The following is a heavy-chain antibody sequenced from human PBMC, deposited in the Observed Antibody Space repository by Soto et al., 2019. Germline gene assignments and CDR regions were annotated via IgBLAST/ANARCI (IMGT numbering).Heavy chain of an antibody. Sequence: EVQLVESGGGLVKPGGSLRLSCAASGFTFSNAWMSWVRQAPGKGLEWVGRIKSIANGGTRDHAAPMKGRFTISRDDSKNTLYLQMNSLQTEDTAVYYCATDWLDHWGQGTLVTVSS. CDR2: IKSIANGGTR. CDR3: ATDWLDH. V-gene: IGHV3-15*01. D-gene: IGHD5-12*01. CDR1: GFTFSNAW. J-gene: IGHJ4*02.